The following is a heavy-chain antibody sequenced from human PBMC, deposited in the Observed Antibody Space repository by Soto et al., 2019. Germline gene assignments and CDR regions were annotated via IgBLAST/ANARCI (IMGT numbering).Heavy chain of an antibody. CDR2: INPSGGST. V-gene: IGHV1-46*01. CDR3: ARAGIAVAGVI. D-gene: IGHD6-19*01. Sequence: QVQLVQSGAEVKKPGASVKVSCKASGYTFTSYYMHWVRQAPGQGLEWMGIINPSGGSTSYAQKFQGRVTMTRDTSTSTVYMELSSLRSEDTAVCYCARAGIAVAGVIWGQGTMVTVSS. J-gene: IGHJ3*02. CDR1: GYTFTSYY.